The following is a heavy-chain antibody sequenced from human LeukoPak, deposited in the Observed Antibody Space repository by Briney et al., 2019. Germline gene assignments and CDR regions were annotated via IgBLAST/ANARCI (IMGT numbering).Heavy chain of an antibody. D-gene: IGHD2-21*01. J-gene: IGHJ5*02. CDR2: INAGNGNT. V-gene: IGHV1-3*03. Sequence: GASVKVSCKASGYTFTSSAMSWVRQAPGQRVEWMGWINAGNGNTKYSQEFQGRVTISRDTSASTVYMEPSSLRSEDMAVYYCARSLSDFYPNWFDPWGQGTLVTVSS. CDR3: ARSLSDFYPNWFDP. CDR1: GYTFTSSA.